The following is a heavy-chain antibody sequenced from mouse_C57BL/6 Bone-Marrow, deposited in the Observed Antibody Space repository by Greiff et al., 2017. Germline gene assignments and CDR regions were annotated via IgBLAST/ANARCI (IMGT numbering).Heavy chain of an antibody. CDR2: IDPEIGDT. CDR3: SSFDGNYFDF. D-gene: IGHD2-3*01. J-gene: IGHJ2*01. V-gene: IGHV14-4*01. CDR1: GYTFTSYW. Sequence: VQLQQPGAELVKPGASVKLSCKASGYTFTSYWMHWVKQRPGQGLEWIGWIDPEIGDTEYASKFKGKATITSDTSSNTAYLQLSSLTSADTAVYYCSSFDGNYFDFWGQGTPLTVAS.